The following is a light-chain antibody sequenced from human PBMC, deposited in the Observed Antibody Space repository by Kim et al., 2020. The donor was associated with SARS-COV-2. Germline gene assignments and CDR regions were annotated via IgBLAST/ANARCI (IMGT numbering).Light chain of an antibody. V-gene: IGLV3-19*01. CDR1: SLRTYY. J-gene: IGLJ3*02. CDR3: NSRDSTATHWV. CDR2: GKY. Sequence: SSELTQDPAVSVALGQTVTITCQGDSLRTYYASWYQQKPGQAPVLVVYGKYNRPSGIPDRFSGSSSTDTSSLTITGAQAEDEADYYCNSRDSTATHWVFGGVTQLTVL.